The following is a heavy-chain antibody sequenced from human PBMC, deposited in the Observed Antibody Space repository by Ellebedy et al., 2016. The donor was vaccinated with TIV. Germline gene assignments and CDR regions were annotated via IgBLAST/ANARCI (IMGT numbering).Heavy chain of an antibody. V-gene: IGHV3-74*01. CDR1: GFTVSSFW. J-gene: IGHJ3*02. Sequence: GESLKISCAASGFTVSSFWMHWLRQAPGKGLVWVARVNSDGSSTRYADSVEGRFTISRDNAKNTLNLQMNSLRAEDTAVYYCVREGLDCSGDTCYSATFDIWGQGTMVTVSS. CDR3: VREGLDCSGDTCYSATFDI. CDR2: VNSDGSST. D-gene: IGHD2-15*01.